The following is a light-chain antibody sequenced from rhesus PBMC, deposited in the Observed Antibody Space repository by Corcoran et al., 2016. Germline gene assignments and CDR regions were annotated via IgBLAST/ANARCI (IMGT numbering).Light chain of an antibody. V-gene: IGKV1-94*01. CDR2: GAS. CDR3: QQYNSAPLT. J-gene: IGKJ4*01. Sequence: DIQMTQSPPSLSAFVGDRVTVTCRASQGINKELSWYQQIPGKAPTLLIYGASSLPTGVSSRFSGSGSGTTYTLTISSLQPEDFATYYCQQYNSAPLTFGGGTKVEIK. CDR1: QGINKE.